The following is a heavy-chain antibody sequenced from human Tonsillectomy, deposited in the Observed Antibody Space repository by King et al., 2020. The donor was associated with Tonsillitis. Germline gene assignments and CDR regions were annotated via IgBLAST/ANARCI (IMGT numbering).Heavy chain of an antibody. V-gene: IGHV3-48*01. CDR1: GFTFRSYS. CDR3: ARDSAFDY. D-gene: IGHD3-10*01. J-gene: IGHJ4*02. Sequence: VQLVESGGGLVQPGGSLRLSCAASGFTFRSYSMNWVRQAPGKGLEWVSYISIFISTIYYADSVKGRFTISRDNAKNSLYLQMNSLRAEDTAVYYCARDSAFDYWGQGTLVTVSS. CDR2: ISIFISTI.